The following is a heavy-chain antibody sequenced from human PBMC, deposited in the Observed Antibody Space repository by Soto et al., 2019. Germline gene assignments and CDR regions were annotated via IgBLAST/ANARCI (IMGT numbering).Heavy chain of an antibody. Sequence: QVQLQESGPGLVKPSGTLSLTCGVFGGSISNSNWWTWVRQPPGKGLEWIGEIYHSGSTNYNSSLMSRVTISLDKVNNQLSLKLTSVTAADTAVYYCAHRPIVGAASWGQGTLGTVSA. CDR1: GGSISNSNW. CDR2: IYHSGST. CDR3: AHRPIVGAAS. D-gene: IGHD1-26*01. J-gene: IGHJ4*02. V-gene: IGHV4-4*02.